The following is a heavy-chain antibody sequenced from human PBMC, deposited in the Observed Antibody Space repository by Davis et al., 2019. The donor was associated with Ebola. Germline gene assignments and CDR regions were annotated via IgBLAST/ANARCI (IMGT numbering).Heavy chain of an antibody. V-gene: IGHV1-69*06. D-gene: IGHD6-13*01. J-gene: IGHJ4*02. Sequence: AASVKVSCKASGGTFSSYAISWVRQAPGQGLEWMGGIIPIFGTANYAQKFQGRVTITADKSTSTAYMELSSLRSEDTAVYYCAREIRGAAAGRSPGGYWGQGTLVTVSS. CDR3: AREIRGAAAGRSPGGY. CDR1: GGTFSSYA. CDR2: IIPIFGTA.